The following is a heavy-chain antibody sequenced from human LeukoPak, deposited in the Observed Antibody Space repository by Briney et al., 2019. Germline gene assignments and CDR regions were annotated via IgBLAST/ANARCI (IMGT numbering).Heavy chain of an antibody. V-gene: IGHV3-21*01. CDR3: AGGAYSSSWYAFDI. CDR1: GFTFSSYS. CDR2: VSSGSSYI. J-gene: IGHJ3*02. Sequence: GGSLRLSCAASGFTFSSYSMNWVRQAPGKGLEWVSSVSSGSSYIYYADSVKGRFTISRDNAKNSLYLQMNSLRAEDTAVFYCAGGAYSSSWYAFDIWGQGTMVTVSS. D-gene: IGHD6-13*01.